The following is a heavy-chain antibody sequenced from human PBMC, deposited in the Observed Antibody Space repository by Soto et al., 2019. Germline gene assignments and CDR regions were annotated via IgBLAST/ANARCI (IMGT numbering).Heavy chain of an antibody. CDR2: ISGSGGST. D-gene: IGHD3-10*01. Sequence: EVQLLESGGGLVQPGGSLRLSCAASGFTFSSYAMSWVRQAPGKGLEWVSAISGSGGSTYYADSVKSRFTISRDNSKNTLYLQMNSLRAEDTAVYYCAKDRWENYYGSGSFYYWGQGTLVTVSS. CDR1: GFTFSSYA. CDR3: AKDRWENYYGSGSFYY. V-gene: IGHV3-23*01. J-gene: IGHJ4*02.